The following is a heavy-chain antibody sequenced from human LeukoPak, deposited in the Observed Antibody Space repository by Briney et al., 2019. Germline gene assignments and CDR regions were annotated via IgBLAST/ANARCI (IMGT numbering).Heavy chain of an antibody. D-gene: IGHD4-17*01. Sequence: TSETLSLTCTVSGGSISSSSYYWGWIRQPPGKGLERLGSIYYSGSTYYNPSLKSRVTISVDTSKNQFSLKLSSVTAADTAVYYCARHTVTTWGEYYFDYWGQGTLVTVSS. CDR3: ARHTVTTWGEYYFDY. CDR2: IYYSGST. CDR1: GGSISSSSYY. J-gene: IGHJ4*02. V-gene: IGHV4-39*01.